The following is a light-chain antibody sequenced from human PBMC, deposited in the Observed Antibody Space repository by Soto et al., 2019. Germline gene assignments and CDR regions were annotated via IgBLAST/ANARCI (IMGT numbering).Light chain of an antibody. V-gene: IGKV3-15*01. CDR3: QQYNNWPPVT. J-gene: IGKJ4*01. CDR1: QSVSSN. CDR2: GAS. Sequence: GERVTLCCMASQSVSSNFLAWYQQKPGQAPRLLIYGASTRATGIPARFSGSGSGTEFTLTISSLQSEDFAVYYCQQYNNWPPVTFGGGTKVDIK.